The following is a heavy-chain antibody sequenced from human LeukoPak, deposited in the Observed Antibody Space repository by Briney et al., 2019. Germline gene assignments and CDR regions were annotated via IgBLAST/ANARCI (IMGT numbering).Heavy chain of an antibody. V-gene: IGHV3-30*04. J-gene: IGHJ4*02. Sequence: SGRSLRLSCAASGFTFSSYAMHWVRQAPGKGLEWVAVISYDGSNKYYADSVKGRFTISRDNSKNTLYLQMTSLRAEDTAVYYCASRAAAGTDYWGQGTLVTVSS. D-gene: IGHD6-13*01. CDR3: ASRAAAGTDY. CDR1: GFTFSSYA. CDR2: ISYDGSNK.